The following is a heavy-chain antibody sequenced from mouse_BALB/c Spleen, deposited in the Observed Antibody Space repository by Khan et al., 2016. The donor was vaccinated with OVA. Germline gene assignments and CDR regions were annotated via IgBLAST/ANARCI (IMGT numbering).Heavy chain of an antibody. CDR2: INPNNVYT. Sequence: QVQLKESGAELARPGASVKMSCKASGYTFTTYMIHWIKQRPGQGLEWIGFINPNNVYTNYNQKFKDKATLTADKSSTTAYMQLSSLTSDDSAVYYCTRDGAYYRNDGWFAYWGQGTLVTVSA. V-gene: IGHV1-4*01. CDR3: TRDGAYYRNDGWFAY. D-gene: IGHD2-14*01. CDR1: GYTFTTYM. J-gene: IGHJ3*01.